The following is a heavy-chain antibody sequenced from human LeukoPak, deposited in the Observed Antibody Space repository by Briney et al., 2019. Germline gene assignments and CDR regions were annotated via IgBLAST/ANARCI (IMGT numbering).Heavy chain of an antibody. CDR1: GGSISSYY. Sequence: PSETLSLTCTVSGGSISSYYWSWIRQPAGKGLEWIGRIYTSGSTNYNPSLKSRVTMSVDTSKNQFSLKLSSVTAADTAVYYCARDSFPDYYGSGSYYNHAFDIWGQGTMVTVSS. V-gene: IGHV4-4*07. D-gene: IGHD3-10*01. CDR3: ARDSFPDYYGSGSYYNHAFDI. CDR2: IYTSGST. J-gene: IGHJ3*02.